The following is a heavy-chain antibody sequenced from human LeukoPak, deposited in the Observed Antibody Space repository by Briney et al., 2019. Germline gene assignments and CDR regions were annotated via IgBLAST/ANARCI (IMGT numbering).Heavy chain of an antibody. Sequence: SETLSLTCAVYGGSFSGYYWSWIRQPPGKGLEWIGEINHSGSTNYNPSLKSRVTISVDTSKKQFSLKLSSVTAADTAVYYCAIVRRTYSYDTKGGHFDYWGQGTLVTVSS. D-gene: IGHD5-12*01. CDR2: INHSGST. V-gene: IGHV4-34*01. J-gene: IGHJ4*02. CDR1: GGSFSGYY. CDR3: AIVRRTYSYDTKGGHFDY.